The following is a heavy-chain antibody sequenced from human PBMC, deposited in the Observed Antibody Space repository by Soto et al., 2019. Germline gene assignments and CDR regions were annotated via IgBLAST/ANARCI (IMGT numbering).Heavy chain of an antibody. CDR3: ARERVATITNWFDP. V-gene: IGHV4-30-4*01. Sequence: QVQLQESGPGLVKPSQTLSLTCTVSGGSISSGDYYWSWIRQPPGKGLEWIGYIYYSGSTYYNPSLKSRVTLLVTTYXNQFSLKLSSVTAADTAVYYCARERVATITNWFDPWGQGTLVTVSS. CDR1: GGSISSGDYY. D-gene: IGHD5-12*01. CDR2: IYYSGST. J-gene: IGHJ5*02.